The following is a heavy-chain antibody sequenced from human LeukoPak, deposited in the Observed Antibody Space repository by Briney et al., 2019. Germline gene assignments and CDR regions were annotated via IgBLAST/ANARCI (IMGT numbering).Heavy chain of an antibody. CDR3: ARGVLKRVRTNRIAPRHNWFDP. CDR2: INHSGST. D-gene: IGHD6-13*01. Sequence: SETLSLTCAVYGGSFSGYYWSWIRQPPGKGLEWIGEINHSGSTNYNPSLKSRVTISVDTSKNQFSPKLSSVTAADTAVYYCARGVLKRVRTNRIAPRHNWFDPCGQGTLVTVSS. J-gene: IGHJ5*02. V-gene: IGHV4-34*01. CDR1: GGSFSGYY.